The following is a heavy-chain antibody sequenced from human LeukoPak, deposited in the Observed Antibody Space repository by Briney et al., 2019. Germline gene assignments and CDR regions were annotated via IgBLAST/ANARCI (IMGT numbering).Heavy chain of an antibody. D-gene: IGHD6-19*01. CDR2: IYYSGST. V-gene: IGHV4-39*01. Sequence: SETLSLTCTVSSGSISSYYWGWIRQPPGKGLEWIGSIYYSGSTYYNPSLKSRVTISVDTSKNQFSLKLSSVTAADTAVYYCARRASSGWYFFDYWGQGTLVTVSS. CDR1: SGSISSYY. J-gene: IGHJ4*02. CDR3: ARRASSGWYFFDY.